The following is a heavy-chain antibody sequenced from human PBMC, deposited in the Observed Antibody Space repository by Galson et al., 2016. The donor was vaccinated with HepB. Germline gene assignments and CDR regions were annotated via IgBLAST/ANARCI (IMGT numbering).Heavy chain of an antibody. CDR3: ARVRCSSGCKLPFY. D-gene: IGHD6-19*01. CDR2: ISSSGSTI. V-gene: IGHV3-11*01. CDR1: GFTFSDYY. J-gene: IGHJ4*02. Sequence: SLRLSCAASGFTFSDYYMNWIRQAPGKGLEWDSYISSSGSTIYYADSVKGRFTLSRDNAKNSLYLQMNSLRAEDTAVYYCARVRCSSGCKLPFYWGQGTLVTVSS.